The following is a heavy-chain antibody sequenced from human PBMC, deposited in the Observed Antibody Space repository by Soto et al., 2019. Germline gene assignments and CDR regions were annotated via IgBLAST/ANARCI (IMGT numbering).Heavy chain of an antibody. J-gene: IGHJ3*02. D-gene: IGHD3-16*01. V-gene: IGHV4-31*03. Sequence: SETLSLTCTVSGGSISSGGYYWSWIRQHPGKGLEWIGYIYYSGSTYYNPSLKSRVTISVDTSKNQFSLKLRSVTAADAPVYDCAGDQRGGGAFNIWGKGTMGTAS. CDR1: GGSISSGGYY. CDR3: AGDQRGGGAFNI. CDR2: IYYSGST.